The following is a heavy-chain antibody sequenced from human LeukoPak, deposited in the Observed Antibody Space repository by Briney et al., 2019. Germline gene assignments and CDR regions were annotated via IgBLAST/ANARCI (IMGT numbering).Heavy chain of an antibody. CDR3: ARDPIAVAGIYYFDY. D-gene: IGHD6-19*01. V-gene: IGHV3-30*02. CDR2: IEKDGSNK. J-gene: IGHJ4*02. Sequence: GGSLRLSCAASGFTFKTYGMHWVRQAPGKGLDWVAFIEKDGSNKYYADSVKGRFTISRDNSKNALYLQMNSLRAEDTAIYYCARDPIAVAGIYYFDYWGQGTLVTVSS. CDR1: GFTFKTYG.